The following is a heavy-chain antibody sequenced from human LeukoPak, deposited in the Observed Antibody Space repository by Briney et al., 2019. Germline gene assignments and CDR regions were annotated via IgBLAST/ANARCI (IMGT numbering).Heavy chain of an antibody. J-gene: IGHJ6*02. Sequence: GGSLRLSCAASGFTFSSYTMNWVRQAPGKGLEWLSYISSSGSTIYYADSVKGRFTISRDNAKNSLYLQMNSLRAEDTALYYCARDSSFSSGYSYGYYYYGMDVWGQGTTVTVSS. CDR1: GFTFSSYT. V-gene: IGHV3-48*01. CDR3: ARDSSFSSGYSYGYYYYGMDV. D-gene: IGHD3-22*01. CDR2: ISSSGSTI.